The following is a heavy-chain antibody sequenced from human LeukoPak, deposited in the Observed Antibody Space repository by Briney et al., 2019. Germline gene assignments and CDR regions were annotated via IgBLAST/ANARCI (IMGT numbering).Heavy chain of an antibody. CDR2: IIPSGGST. J-gene: IGHJ3*02. CDR3: ARDLDYGGNSGTFDI. V-gene: IGHV1-46*01. Sequence: GGTVKVSCKASGYTFTSYYMHWVRQAPGQGLEWMGIIIPSGGSTSYAQKFQGRVTMTRDTSTSTVYMELSGLRSEDTAVYYCARDLDYGGNSGTFDIWGQGTMVTV. D-gene: IGHD4-23*01. CDR1: GYTFTSYY.